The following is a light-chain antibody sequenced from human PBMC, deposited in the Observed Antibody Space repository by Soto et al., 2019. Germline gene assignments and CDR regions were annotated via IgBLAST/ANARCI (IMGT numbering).Light chain of an antibody. V-gene: IGKV3-20*01. CDR2: GTS. J-gene: IGKJ2*01. CDR3: QQYGSSPLYT. CDR1: QRVSSRY. Sequence: EGVLTQSPGTLSLSPGERVTLSCRASQRVSSRYLAWYQQKPGQAPRLLIYGTSTRATGVPDRFSGSGSGTDFTLTISRREPEDFAVYYCQQYGSSPLYTFGQGTKLEIK.